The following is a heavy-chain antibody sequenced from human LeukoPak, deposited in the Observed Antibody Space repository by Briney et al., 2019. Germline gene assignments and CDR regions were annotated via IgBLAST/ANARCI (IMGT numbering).Heavy chain of an antibody. J-gene: IGHJ6*04. CDR3: AELGITMIGGV. CDR1: KFTFSDYS. D-gene: IGHD3-10*02. CDR2: ISSGGDAI. Sequence: GGSLRLSCAASKFTFSDYSMNWVRQAPGKGLEWVSSISSGGDAIFYAASVKGRFTISRDNAKKSVHLQMNSLRAEDTAVYYCAELGITMIGGVWGKGTAVTISS. V-gene: IGHV3-21*01.